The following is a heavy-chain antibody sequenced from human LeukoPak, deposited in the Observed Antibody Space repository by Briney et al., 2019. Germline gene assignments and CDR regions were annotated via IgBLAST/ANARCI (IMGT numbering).Heavy chain of an antibody. J-gene: IGHJ4*02. V-gene: IGHV1-2*02. D-gene: IGHD3-10*01. Sequence: VASVRVSCKASGYNINGYYMVWVRQAPGQGPEWMGWMNPNSGATDYAQKCQGRVTMTGDTSISTAYLDLSRLTSDDTAVYFCARGGLLWFGELLYERDSLDFWGQGTLVTVST. CDR1: GYNINGYY. CDR2: MNPNSGAT. CDR3: ARGGLLWFGELLYERDSLDF.